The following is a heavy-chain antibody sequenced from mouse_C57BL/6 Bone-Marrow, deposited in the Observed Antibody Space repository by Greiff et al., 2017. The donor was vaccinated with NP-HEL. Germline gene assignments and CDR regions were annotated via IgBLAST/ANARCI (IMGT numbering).Heavy chain of an antibody. Sequence: VQLQQSGAELVRPGASVKLSCTASGFNIKDYYMHWVKQRPEQGLEWIGRIDPEDGDTEYAPKFQGKATLTADTSSNPAYLQLSSLTSEDTAVYYCTHYYGSSRFAYWGQGTLVTVSA. V-gene: IGHV14-1*01. D-gene: IGHD1-1*01. CDR1: GFNIKDYY. CDR2: IDPEDGDT. J-gene: IGHJ3*01. CDR3: THYYGSSRFAY.